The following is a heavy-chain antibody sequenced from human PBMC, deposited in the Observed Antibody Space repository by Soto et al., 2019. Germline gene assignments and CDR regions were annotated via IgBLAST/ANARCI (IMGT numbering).Heavy chain of an antibody. Sequence: QVQLQESGPGLVKPSQTLSLTCTVSGGSIYTGGFYWSWIRQLPGKGLEWLGYIYYTGSTQYTPSLKSRLTISTGTSDSPFSPRLTSVTAADTAVYYCATSLVTSRTRVDSWGQGTLVTVSS. D-gene: IGHD1-26*01. V-gene: IGHV4-31*03. CDR2: IYYTGST. CDR3: ATSLVTSRTRVDS. J-gene: IGHJ4*02. CDR1: GGSIYTGGFY.